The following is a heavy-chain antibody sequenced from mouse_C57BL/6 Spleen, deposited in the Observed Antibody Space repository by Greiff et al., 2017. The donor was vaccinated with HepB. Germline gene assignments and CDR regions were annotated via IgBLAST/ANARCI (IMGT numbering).Heavy chain of an antibody. J-gene: IGHJ4*01. V-gene: IGHV1-36*01. Sequence: EVKVVESGPVLVKPGPSVKISCKASGFTFTDYYMHWVKQSHGKSLEWIGLVYPYNGGTSYNQKFKGKATLTVDTSSSTAYMELNSLTSEDSAVYYCALELDYGAMDYWGQGTSVTVSS. CDR2: VYPYNGGT. CDR1: GFTFTDYY. D-gene: IGHD2-4*01. CDR3: ALELDYGAMDY.